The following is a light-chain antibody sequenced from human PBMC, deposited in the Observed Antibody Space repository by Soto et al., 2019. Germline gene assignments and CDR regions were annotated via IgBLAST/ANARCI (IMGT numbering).Light chain of an antibody. V-gene: IGKV1-8*01. CDR3: QQYFSYPLT. Sequence: AIRMTQSPSSFSASTGARVTITCRASQGISSHLALYQVKPGKAPRLLIYTASYLESGVPSRFSGSGSGTDFTLTISSLQSEDFAVYYCQQYFSYPLTFGGGTKVEIK. CDR1: QGISSH. CDR2: TAS. J-gene: IGKJ4*01.